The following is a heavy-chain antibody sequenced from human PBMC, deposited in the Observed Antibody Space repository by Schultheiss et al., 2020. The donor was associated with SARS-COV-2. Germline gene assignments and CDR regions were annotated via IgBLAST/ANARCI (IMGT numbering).Heavy chain of an antibody. Sequence: GGSLRLSCAASGFTFSSYAMSWVRQAPGKGLEWVAVIWYDGSNKYYADSVKGRFTISRDNSKNTLYLQMNSLRAEDTAVYYCARASMENWFDPWGQGTLVTVSS. CDR3: ARASMENWFDP. CDR2: IWYDGSNK. V-gene: IGHV3-33*08. D-gene: IGHD2/OR15-2a*01. J-gene: IGHJ5*02. CDR1: GFTFSSYA.